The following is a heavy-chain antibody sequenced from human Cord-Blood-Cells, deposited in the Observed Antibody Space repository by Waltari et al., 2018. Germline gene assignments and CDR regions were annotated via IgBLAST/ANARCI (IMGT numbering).Heavy chain of an antibody. J-gene: IGHJ3*02. CDR1: GFTFSSYW. D-gene: IGHD1-26*01. CDR3: AGGSYDDAFDI. CDR2: IKQDGSEE. V-gene: IGHV3-7*01. Sequence: VQLVESGGGLVQPGGSLRLSCAASGFTFSSYWMSWVRQAPGKGLEWVANIKQDGSEEYYVDSVKGRFTISRDNAKNSLYLQMNSLRAEDTAVYYCAGGSYDDAFDIWGQGTMVTVSS.